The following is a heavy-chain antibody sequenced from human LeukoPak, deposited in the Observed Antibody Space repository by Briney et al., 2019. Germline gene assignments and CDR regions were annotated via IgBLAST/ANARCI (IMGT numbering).Heavy chain of an antibody. J-gene: IGHJ4*02. CDR3: ARESGYYDSSGAFDY. V-gene: IGHV3-23*01. CDR2: ISGSGGST. CDR1: GFTFSSYA. D-gene: IGHD3-22*01. Sequence: GGSLRLSCAASGFTFSSYAMSWVRQAPGKGLEWVSAISGSGGSTYYADSVKGRFTISRDNPKNTLYLQMNSLRAEDTAVYYCARESGYYDSSGAFDYWGQGTLVTVSS.